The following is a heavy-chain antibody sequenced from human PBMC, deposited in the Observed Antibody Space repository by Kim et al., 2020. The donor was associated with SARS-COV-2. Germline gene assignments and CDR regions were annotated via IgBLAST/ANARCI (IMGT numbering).Heavy chain of an antibody. Sequence: ASVKVSCKASGYTFTSYGISWVRQAPGQGLEWMGWISAYNGNTNYAQKLQGRVTMTTDTSTSTAYMELRSLRSDDTAVYYCARDRSGWYPYDTYYYYGMDVWGQGTTVTVSS. CDR1: GYTFTSYG. J-gene: IGHJ6*02. CDR2: ISAYNGNT. CDR3: ARDRSGWYPYDTYYYYGMDV. D-gene: IGHD6-19*01. V-gene: IGHV1-18*04.